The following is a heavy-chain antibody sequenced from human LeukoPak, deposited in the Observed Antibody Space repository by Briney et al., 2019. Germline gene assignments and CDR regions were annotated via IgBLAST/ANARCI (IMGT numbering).Heavy chain of an antibody. D-gene: IGHD3-22*01. CDR3: AREPDSSGYSFDY. CDR1: GYSFTSYW. V-gene: IGHV5-51*01. CDR2: IYPGDSDT. J-gene: IGHJ4*02. Sequence: GESLKISCKGSGYSFTSYWIGRVRQMPGKGLEWMGIIYPGDSDTRYSPSFQGQVTISADNSISTAYLQWSSLKASDTAMYYCAREPDSSGYSFDYWGQGTLVTVSS.